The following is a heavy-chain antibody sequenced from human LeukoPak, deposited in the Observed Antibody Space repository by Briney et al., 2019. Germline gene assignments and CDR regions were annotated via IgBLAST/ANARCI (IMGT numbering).Heavy chain of an antibody. J-gene: IGHJ4*02. CDR1: GYTFTGYY. CDR3: ARDRSLGFTNSPDFYFFDY. Sequence: GASVKVSCKASGYTFTGYYIHWVRQAPGQGLEWMAWINPNSGGTIYAQKFQDRVTVTRDTSINTAYMELSRLTSDDTAVYFCARDRSLGFTNSPDFYFFDYWGRGTLVTVSS. V-gene: IGHV1-2*02. CDR2: INPNSGGT. D-gene: IGHD1-14*01.